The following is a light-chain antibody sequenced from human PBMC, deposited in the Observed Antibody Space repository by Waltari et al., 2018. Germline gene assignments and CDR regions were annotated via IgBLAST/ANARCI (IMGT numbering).Light chain of an antibody. CDR3: QQYNNYPWT. Sequence: DIQMTQSPSTLSASVGDRVTITCRAIQSINRWLAWYQQKPGKAPDLLIYEASILETGVPSRFSGSASGTEFTLTISSLQPDDFATYYCQQYNNYPWTFGQGTKVEI. J-gene: IGKJ1*01. V-gene: IGKV1-5*03. CDR1: QSINRW. CDR2: EAS.